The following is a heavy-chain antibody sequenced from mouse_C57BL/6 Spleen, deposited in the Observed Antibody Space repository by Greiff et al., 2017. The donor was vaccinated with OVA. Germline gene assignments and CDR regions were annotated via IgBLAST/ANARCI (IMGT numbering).Heavy chain of an antibody. CDR3: AREGDGSSWEDY. CDR2: IYPGSGST. Sequence: QVQLQQPGAELVKPGASVKMSCKASGYTFTSYWITWVKQRPGQGLEWIGDIYPGSGSTNYNEKFKSKATLTVDTSSSTAYMQLRSLTSEDSAVYYCAREGDGSSWEDYWGQGTSVTVSS. CDR1: GYTFTSYW. J-gene: IGHJ4*01. D-gene: IGHD1-1*01. V-gene: IGHV1-55*01.